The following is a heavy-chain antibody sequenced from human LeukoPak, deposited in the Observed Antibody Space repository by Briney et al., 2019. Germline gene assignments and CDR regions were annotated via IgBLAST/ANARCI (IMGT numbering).Heavy chain of an antibody. CDR1: GFTFSSYG. V-gene: IGHV3-30*02. D-gene: IGHD3-9*01. CDR3: AKDHDTGYGASDY. J-gene: IGHJ4*02. Sequence: GGSLRLSCAASGFTFSSYGMHWVRQAPGKGLEWVAFIRYDGSNKYYADSVKGRFTISRDNSKNTLYLQMNSLRAEDTAVYYCAKDHDTGYGASDYWGQGTLVTVSS. CDR2: IRYDGSNK.